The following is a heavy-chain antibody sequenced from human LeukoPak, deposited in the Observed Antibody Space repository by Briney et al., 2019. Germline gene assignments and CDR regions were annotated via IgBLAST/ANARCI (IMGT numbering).Heavy chain of an antibody. J-gene: IGHJ1*01. D-gene: IGHD6-13*01. CDR3: ASPSWYSVFDFQH. Sequence: ASVTVSCKVSGYTLTELSMHWVRQAPGKGLEWMGGFDPEDGETIYAQKFQGRVTMTEDTSTDTAYMELGSPRSEDTAVYYCASPSWYSVFDFQHWGQGTLVTISS. V-gene: IGHV1-24*01. CDR1: GYTLTELS. CDR2: FDPEDGET.